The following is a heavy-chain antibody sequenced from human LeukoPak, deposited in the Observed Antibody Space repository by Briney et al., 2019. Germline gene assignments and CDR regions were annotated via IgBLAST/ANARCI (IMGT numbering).Heavy chain of an antibody. CDR2: IDHSGST. CDR1: GYSISSGYY. Sequence: PSETLSLTCAVSGYSISSGYYWGWIRQPPGKGLEWIGSIDHSGSTYYNPSLKSRVIISVDTSKNQFSLRLSSVTAADTAVYYCARDRGWGQFYFDQWGQGSLVTVSP. D-gene: IGHD6-19*01. J-gene: IGHJ4*02. CDR3: ARDRGWGQFYFDQ. V-gene: IGHV4-38-2*02.